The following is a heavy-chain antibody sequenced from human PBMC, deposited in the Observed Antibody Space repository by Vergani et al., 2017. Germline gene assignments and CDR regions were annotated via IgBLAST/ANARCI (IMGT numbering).Heavy chain of an antibody. J-gene: IGHJ3*02. CDR3: ARLPYYYDFWSGYRADAFDI. CDR1: GGTFSSYA. V-gene: IGHV1-69*01. CDR2: IIPIFGTA. Sequence: QVQLVQSGAEVKKPGSSVKVSCKASGGTFSSYAISWVRQAPGQGLEWMGGIIPIFGTANYAQKFQGRVTITADESTSTAYMGLSSLRSEDTAVYYCARLPYYYDFWSGYRADAFDIWGQGTMVTVSS. D-gene: IGHD3-3*01.